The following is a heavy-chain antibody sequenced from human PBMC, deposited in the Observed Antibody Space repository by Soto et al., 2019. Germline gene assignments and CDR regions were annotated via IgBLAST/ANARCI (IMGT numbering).Heavy chain of an antibody. CDR3: ARGSEEVATMGSGYYFEY. J-gene: IGHJ4*02. V-gene: IGHV4-59*01. Sequence: SETLSLTCTVSGGSISSYYWSWIRQPPGKGLEWIGYIYYSGSTNYNPSLKSRVTISVDTSKNQFSLKLSSVTAADTAVYYCARGSEEVATMGSGYYFEYWGQGTRVTVSS. D-gene: IGHD5-12*01. CDR2: IYYSGST. CDR1: GGSISSYY.